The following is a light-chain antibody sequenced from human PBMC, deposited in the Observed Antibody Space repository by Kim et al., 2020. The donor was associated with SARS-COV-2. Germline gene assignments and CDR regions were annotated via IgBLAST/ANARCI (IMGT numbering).Light chain of an antibody. CDR1: NFPCTR. V-gene: IGLV3-21*02. CDR2: DDS. J-gene: IGLJ2*01. CDR3: QVWDGDSDHVV. Sequence: PGQPAKISCGRSNFPCTRLHWYQPQAGQAPVLVVSDDSDRRSGIPARFSDSYSGNTATLTISSVEAGDEADYYCQVWDGDSDHVVFGGGTKVTVL.